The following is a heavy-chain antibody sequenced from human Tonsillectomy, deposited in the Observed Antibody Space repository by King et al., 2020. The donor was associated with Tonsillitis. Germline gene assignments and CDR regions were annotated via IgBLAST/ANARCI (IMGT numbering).Heavy chain of an antibody. V-gene: IGHV3-30*02. Sequence: VQLVESGGGVVQPGGSLRLSCPALGFTFIKNGMHWVRQAPGKGREWVAFLRFDAINKYYADSVKGRFTISRDNSKNTLYLQMNSLRAEDTAVYYCAKDYYDFWSGSSFFDYWGQGTLVTVSS. D-gene: IGHD3-3*01. CDR1: GFTFIKNG. CDR3: AKDYYDFWSGSSFFDY. CDR2: LRFDAINK. J-gene: IGHJ4*02.